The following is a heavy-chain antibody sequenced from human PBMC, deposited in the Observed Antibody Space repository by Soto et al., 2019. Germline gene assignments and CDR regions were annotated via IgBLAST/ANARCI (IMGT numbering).Heavy chain of an antibody. Sequence: ASVKVSCKASGYTFTSYAMHWVRQAPGQRPEWMGWINAGNGNTKYSQKFQGRVTITRDTSASTAYMELSSLRSEDTAVYYCARTSSIAAREYFQHWGQGTLVTVSS. CDR2: INAGNGNT. CDR1: GYTFTSYA. CDR3: ARTSSIAAREYFQH. J-gene: IGHJ1*01. V-gene: IGHV1-3*01. D-gene: IGHD6-6*01.